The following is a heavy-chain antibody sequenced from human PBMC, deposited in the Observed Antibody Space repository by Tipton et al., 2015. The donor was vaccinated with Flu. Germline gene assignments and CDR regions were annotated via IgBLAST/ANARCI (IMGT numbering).Heavy chain of an antibody. Sequence: QLVQSGAEVKKPEESLKISCKGSGYSFTSYWIGWVRQMPGKGLEWMGIIYPGDSDTRYSPSFQGQVTISADKSISTAYLQWSSLKASDTAMYYCARLGGDYGDYADAFDIWGQGTMVPVSS. V-gene: IGHV5-51*01. D-gene: IGHD4-17*01. CDR2: IYPGDSDT. J-gene: IGHJ3*02. CDR3: ARLGGDYGDYADAFDI. CDR1: GYSFTSYW.